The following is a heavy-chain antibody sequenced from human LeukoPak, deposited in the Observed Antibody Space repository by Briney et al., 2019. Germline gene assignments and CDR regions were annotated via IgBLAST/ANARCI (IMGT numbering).Heavy chain of an antibody. V-gene: IGHV4-39*01. CDR3: ARQFWAITVTTQYFQH. Sequence: PSETLSLTCTVSGGSISSSSYYWGWIRQPPGKGLEWIGSIYYSGSTYYNPSLKSRVTISVDTSKNQFSLKLSSVTAADTAVYYCARQFWAITVTTQYFQHWGQGTLVTVSS. CDR1: GGSISSSSYY. D-gene: IGHD4-17*01. CDR2: IYYSGST. J-gene: IGHJ1*01.